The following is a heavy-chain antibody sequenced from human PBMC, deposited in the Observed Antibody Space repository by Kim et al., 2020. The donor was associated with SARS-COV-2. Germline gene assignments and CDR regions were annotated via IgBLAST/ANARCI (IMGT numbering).Heavy chain of an antibody. J-gene: IGHJ6*02. V-gene: IGHV3-7*04. CDR2: REK. CDR3: ARGISASS. D-gene: IGHD6-19*01. Sequence: REKTYVAPGKGRFTISRDNVKSSLYLQMNSLRAEDTAVYYCARGISASSWGQGTTVTVSS.